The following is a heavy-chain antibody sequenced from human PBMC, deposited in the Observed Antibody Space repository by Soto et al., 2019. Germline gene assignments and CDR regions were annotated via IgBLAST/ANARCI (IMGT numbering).Heavy chain of an antibody. CDR3: AKTIGFFRGLEY. CDR2: IDTSGGAT. Sequence: GGSLRLSCAASGFAFSDYGMSWVRQAPGRGLESVALIDTSGGATYYADSLKGRFTISRDNSKNMLFLQMTSLRVGDTAVYFCAKTIGFFRGLEYRGQGTLVTVSS. V-gene: IGHV3-23*01. D-gene: IGHD3-3*01. J-gene: IGHJ4*02. CDR1: GFAFSDYG.